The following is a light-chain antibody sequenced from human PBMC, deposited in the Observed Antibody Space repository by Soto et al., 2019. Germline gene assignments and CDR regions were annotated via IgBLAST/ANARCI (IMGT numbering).Light chain of an antibody. CDR1: QSVSSSS. Sequence: DIVLTQSPGTLSLSPGQRATLSCRASQSVSSSSVAWYRQRPGQAPRLLIXAVSSRAIDTPDRFSGSGSGTDFTLTISSLEPEDFAVYYCQQRSNWPPVITFGQGTRLEIK. J-gene: IGKJ5*01. CDR3: QQRSNWPPVIT. V-gene: IGKV3D-20*02. CDR2: AVS.